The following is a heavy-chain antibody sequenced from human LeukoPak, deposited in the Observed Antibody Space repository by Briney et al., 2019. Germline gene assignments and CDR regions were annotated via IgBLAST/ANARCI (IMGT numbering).Heavy chain of an antibody. D-gene: IGHD3-9*01. CDR1: GGSISSSSFY. CDR2: IYYSGST. Sequence: SETLSLTCTVSGGSISSSSFYWGWVRQPPGKGLEWIGCIYYSGSTYYNPTLRSRVTISVDTSKNHFSLKLSCVTATDTAVYYCARHRHPALVKNPFDIWGQGTMVTVSS. J-gene: IGHJ3*02. CDR3: ARHRHPALVKNPFDI. V-gene: IGHV4-39*01.